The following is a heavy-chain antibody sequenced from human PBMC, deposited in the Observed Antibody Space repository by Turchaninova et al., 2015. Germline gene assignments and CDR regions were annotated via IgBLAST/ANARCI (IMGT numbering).Heavy chain of an antibody. V-gene: IGHV3-53*01. Sequence: EVQLVESGGGLIQPGGSLRLSCAATGLTVSSDYVTWVRQDPGKGLVWVPVIYTEGRGTFHAAAGKGRFTISEDNSKNTVYLQMNSLGAEDTAVYYCARHDYGGSWGQGTLVTVSS. J-gene: IGHJ4*02. CDR1: GLTVSSDY. D-gene: IGHD4-23*01. CDR3: ARHDYGGS. CDR2: IYTEGRGT.